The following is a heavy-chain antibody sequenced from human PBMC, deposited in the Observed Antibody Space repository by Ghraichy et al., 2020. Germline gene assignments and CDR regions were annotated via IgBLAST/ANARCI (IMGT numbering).Heavy chain of an antibody. CDR3: ASRAQGEYTPIDY. CDR1: GFTFSSYS. D-gene: IGHD6-6*01. CDR2: ISSSSSYI. V-gene: IGHV3-21*01. Sequence: GESLNISCAASGFTFSSYSMNWVRQAPGKGLEWVSSISSSSSYIYYADSVKGRFTISRDNAKNSLYLQMNSLRAEDTAVYYCASRAQGEYTPIDYWGQGTLVTVSS. J-gene: IGHJ4*02.